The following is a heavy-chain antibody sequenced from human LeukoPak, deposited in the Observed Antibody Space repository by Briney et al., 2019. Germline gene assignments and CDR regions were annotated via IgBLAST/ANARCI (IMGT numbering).Heavy chain of an antibody. V-gene: IGHV3-30*02. J-gene: IGHJ6*03. CDR1: GFTFSSYG. Sequence: GGSLRLSCAASGFTFSSYGMHWVRQAPGKGLEWVAFIRYDGSNKYYADSVKGRFTISRDNSKNTLYLQMNSLRAEDTAVYYCARTTLYCSSTSCNSYYYYYMDVWGKGTTVTVSS. D-gene: IGHD2-2*01. CDR2: IRYDGSNK. CDR3: ARTTLYCSSTSCNSYYYYYMDV.